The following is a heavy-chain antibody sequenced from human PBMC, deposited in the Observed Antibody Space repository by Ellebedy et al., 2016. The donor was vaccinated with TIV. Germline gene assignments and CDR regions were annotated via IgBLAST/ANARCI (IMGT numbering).Heavy chain of an antibody. CDR2: IYISGST. J-gene: IGHJ4*02. CDR1: GVSISSYY. CDR3: ARHPDHFDS. Sequence: MPSETLSLTCTVSGVSISSYYWSWIRQPAGKGLDWIGRIYISGSTNYNPSLKSRVTMSLDTSKRQISLRLSSVTASDTAVYYCARHPDHFDSWGQGTLVTVSS. V-gene: IGHV4-4*07.